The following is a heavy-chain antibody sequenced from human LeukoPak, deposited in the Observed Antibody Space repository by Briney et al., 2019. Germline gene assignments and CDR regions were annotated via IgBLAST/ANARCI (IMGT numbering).Heavy chain of an antibody. J-gene: IGHJ4*02. V-gene: IGHV1-18*01. CDR3: ARDLSIGAAGSGLADY. CDR1: GYTFTSYG. Sequence: ASVKVSCKASGYTFTSYGISWVRQAPGQGLEWMGWISAYNGNTNYAQKLQGRVTMTTDTSTSTAYMELRSLRSDDTAVYYCARDLSIGAAGSGLADYWGQGTLVTVSS. CDR2: ISAYNGNT. D-gene: IGHD6-13*01.